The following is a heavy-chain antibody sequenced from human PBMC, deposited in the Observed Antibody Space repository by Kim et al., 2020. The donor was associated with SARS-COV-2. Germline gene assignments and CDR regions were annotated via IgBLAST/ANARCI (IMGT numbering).Heavy chain of an antibody. D-gene: IGHD2-15*01. J-gene: IGHJ3*02. Sequence: LTSRVTVPVDTSKVQFSLKLSSVTAADTAVYYCARRARKSSGAVSAFDIWGQGTMVTVSS. CDR3: ARRARKSSGAVSAFDI. V-gene: IGHV4-39*01.